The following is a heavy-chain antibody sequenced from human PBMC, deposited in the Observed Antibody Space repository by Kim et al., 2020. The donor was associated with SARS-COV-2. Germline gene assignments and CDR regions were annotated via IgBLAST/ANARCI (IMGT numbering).Heavy chain of an antibody. J-gene: IGHJ4*02. Sequence: GTDYSPSRKSRVTISLDTSKNQFSLRLTSVTAADTAVYYCARRGSGYYFDYWGQGTLVTVSP. CDR3: ARRGSGYYFDY. CDR2: GT. V-gene: IGHV4-59*08. D-gene: IGHD3-10*01.